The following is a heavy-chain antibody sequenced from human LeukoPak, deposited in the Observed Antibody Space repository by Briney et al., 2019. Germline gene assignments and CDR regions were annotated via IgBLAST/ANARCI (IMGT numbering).Heavy chain of an antibody. D-gene: IGHD3-22*01. CDR1: GFTFSSYA. V-gene: IGHV3-30*04. Sequence: PGRSLRLSCAASGFTFSSYAMHWVRQAPGKGLEWVAVISYDGSNKYYADSVKGRFTISRDNSKNTLYLQMNSLRAEDAAVYYCARSSSGLSPVIWGQGTMVTVSS. J-gene: IGHJ3*02. CDR3: ARSSSGLSPVI. CDR2: ISYDGSNK.